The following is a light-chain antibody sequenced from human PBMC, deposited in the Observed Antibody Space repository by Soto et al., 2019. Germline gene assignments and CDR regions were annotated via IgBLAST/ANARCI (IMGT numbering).Light chain of an antibody. Sequence: EIVMTQPPATLSVSPGERATLSCRASQSVSSNLAWYQQKPGQAPRLLIYGASTRATGIPARFSGSGSGTEFTLTISSLQSEDFAVYYCQQYNNWPQKFGQGTKVDIK. V-gene: IGKV3-15*01. CDR2: GAS. CDR3: QQYNNWPQK. CDR1: QSVSSN. J-gene: IGKJ1*01.